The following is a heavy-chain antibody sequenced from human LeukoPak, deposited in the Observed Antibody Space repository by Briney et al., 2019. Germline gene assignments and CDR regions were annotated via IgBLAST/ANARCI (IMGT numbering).Heavy chain of an antibody. D-gene: IGHD6-13*01. J-gene: IGHJ4*02. V-gene: IGHV3-30-3*01. CDR3: ARDSRTAAGTFDY. CDR2: ISYDGSNK. CDR1: GFAFSSYA. Sequence: GGSLRLSCAASGFAFSSYAMHWVRQAPGKGLEWVAVISYDGSNKYYADSVKGRFTISRDNSKNTLDLQMNSLRGEDTAVYYCARDSRTAAGTFDYWGQGILVTVSS.